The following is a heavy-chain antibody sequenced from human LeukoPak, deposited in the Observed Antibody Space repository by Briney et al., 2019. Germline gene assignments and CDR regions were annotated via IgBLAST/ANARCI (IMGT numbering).Heavy chain of an antibody. CDR3: AKVALESANFDQ. Sequence: GGSLRLSCAASKFIISTYAMNWVRQAPGKGLEWVSAISANGAVTYYGDPVKGRFTISRDNSRDTLYLQMSSLRAEDTATYYCAKVALESANFDQWGQGTLVTVSS. J-gene: IGHJ4*02. D-gene: IGHD2/OR15-2a*01. V-gene: IGHV3-23*01. CDR2: ISANGAVT. CDR1: KFIISTYA.